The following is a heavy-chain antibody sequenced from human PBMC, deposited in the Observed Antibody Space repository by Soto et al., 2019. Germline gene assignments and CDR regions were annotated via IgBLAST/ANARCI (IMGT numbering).Heavy chain of an antibody. D-gene: IGHD3-3*01. J-gene: IGHJ6*02. CDR1: GYTFTSYG. CDR3: ARESTSTYYDFWSGPATIYYYGMDV. Sequence: GASVKVSCKASGYTFTSYGISWVRQAPGQGLEWMGWIIAYNGNTNYAQKLQGRVTMTTDTSTSTAYMELRSLRSDDTAVYYCARESTSTYYDFWSGPATIYYYGMDVWGQGTTVTVSS. CDR2: IIAYNGNT. V-gene: IGHV1-18*01.